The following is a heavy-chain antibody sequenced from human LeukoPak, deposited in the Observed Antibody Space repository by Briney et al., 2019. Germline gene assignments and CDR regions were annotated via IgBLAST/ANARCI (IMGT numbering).Heavy chain of an antibody. CDR1: GFTFSGSA. CDR2: IRSKANSYAT. D-gene: IGHD1-26*01. Sequence: GGSLRLSCAASGFTFSGSAMHWVRQASGKGLEWVGRIRSKANSYATAYAASVKGRFTISRDDSKNTAYLQMNSLETEDTAVYYCTTYHGSYPIWGQGTMVTVSS. J-gene: IGHJ3*02. V-gene: IGHV3-73*01. CDR3: TTYHGSYPI.